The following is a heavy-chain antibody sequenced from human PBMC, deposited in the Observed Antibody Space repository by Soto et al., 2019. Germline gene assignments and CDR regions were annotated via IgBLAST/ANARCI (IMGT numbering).Heavy chain of an antibody. CDR3: ARRGAVAGLHY. J-gene: IGHJ4*02. V-gene: IGHV3-74*01. Sequence: GGSMRLSCAASGLTFSSYWMHWVRQAPGKGLVWVSRINSDGSSTSYADSVKGRFTISRDNAKNTLYLQMNSLRAEDTAIYYCARRGAVAGLHYWGQGTLVTVSS. D-gene: IGHD6-19*01. CDR2: INSDGSST. CDR1: GLTFSSYW.